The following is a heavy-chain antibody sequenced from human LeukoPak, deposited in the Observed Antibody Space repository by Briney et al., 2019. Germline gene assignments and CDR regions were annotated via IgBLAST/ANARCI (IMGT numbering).Heavy chain of an antibody. J-gene: IGHJ4*02. CDR3: ARAAYSGSYHSDY. CDR2: IYYSGST. CDR1: GGSISSNNYF. D-gene: IGHD1-26*01. Sequence: SETLSLTCTVSGGSISSNNYFWGWIRQPPGKGLEWIGSIYYSGSTYYNPSLKSRVTISVDTSKNQFSLKLSSVTAADTAVYYCARAAYSGSYHSDYWGQGTLVTVSS. V-gene: IGHV4-39*07.